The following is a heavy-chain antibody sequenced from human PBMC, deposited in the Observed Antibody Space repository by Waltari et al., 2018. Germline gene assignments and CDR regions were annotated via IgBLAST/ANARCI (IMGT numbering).Heavy chain of an antibody. CDR2: IWKDGSNK. CDR1: GFTFSSYG. J-gene: IGHJ4*02. Sequence: QVQLVESGGGVVQPGRSLRLPCAASGFTFSSYGMHWVRQAPGQGLEWVAVIWKDGSNKYYADSGKGRFTISRDNSKNTLYLQMNSLRAEDTAVYYCARYSGEYDFWSGSPLDYWGQGTLVTVSS. CDR3: ARYSGEYDFWSGSPLDY. D-gene: IGHD3-3*01. V-gene: IGHV3-33*01.